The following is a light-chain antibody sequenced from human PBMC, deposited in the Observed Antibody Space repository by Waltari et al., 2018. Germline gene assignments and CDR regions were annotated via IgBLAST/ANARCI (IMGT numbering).Light chain of an antibody. CDR2: DAS. CDR3: QQFNSWPPFT. J-gene: IGKJ2*01. V-gene: IGKV3-15*01. Sequence: EIVMTQSPVTLSVSPGERATLSCRASQSISSNVAWSQQKPGQAPRLLIYDASTRATDIPARFSGSGSGTDFTLTISSLQSEDFAVYYCQQFNSWPPFTFGQGTKLEI. CDR1: QSISSN.